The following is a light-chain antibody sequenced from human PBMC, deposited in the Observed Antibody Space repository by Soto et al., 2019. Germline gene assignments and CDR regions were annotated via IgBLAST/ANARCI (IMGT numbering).Light chain of an antibody. J-gene: IGLJ1*01. CDR2: EVS. V-gene: IGLV2-14*01. CDR3: SSYTSSRAYV. CDR1: SSDVGGYNY. Sequence: QSALTQPSSVSGSPGQSITISCTGTSSDVGGYNYVSWYQQQSVKARKRMIHEVSNRPSGVSNRFSGSKSGNTASLTISGLQAEDEADYYCSSYTSSRAYVFGIGTKVTVL.